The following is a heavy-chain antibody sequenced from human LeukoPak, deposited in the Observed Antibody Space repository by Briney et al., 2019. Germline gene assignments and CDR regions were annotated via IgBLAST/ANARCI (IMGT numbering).Heavy chain of an antibody. V-gene: IGHV3-15*01. CDR1: GFTLSNAW. Sequence: KTGGSLRLSCAASGFTLSNAWMSWVRQAPGKGLEWVGRIKSKTDGGTTDYAAPVKGRFTISRDDSKNTLYLQMNSLKTEDTAVYFCTTDYVGRYFDYWGQGTLVTVSS. CDR2: IKSKTDGGTT. CDR3: TTDYVGRYFDY. J-gene: IGHJ4*02. D-gene: IGHD3-16*01.